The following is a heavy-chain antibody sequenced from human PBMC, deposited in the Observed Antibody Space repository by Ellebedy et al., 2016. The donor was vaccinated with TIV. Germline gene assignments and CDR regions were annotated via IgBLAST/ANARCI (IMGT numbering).Heavy chain of an antibody. Sequence: AASVKVSCKTSGYTFSRHGLNWVRQAPGQGLAWMGWISTYSGNTKYAQKCQGRVTITRDTSASTAYMELRSLRSDDTAVYYCARATNYYVDTPMVKEFGPWGQGTLVTVSS. CDR1: GYTFSRHG. V-gene: IGHV1-18*01. D-gene: IGHD5-18*01. J-gene: IGHJ5*02. CDR2: ISTYSGNT. CDR3: ARATNYYVDTPMVKEFGP.